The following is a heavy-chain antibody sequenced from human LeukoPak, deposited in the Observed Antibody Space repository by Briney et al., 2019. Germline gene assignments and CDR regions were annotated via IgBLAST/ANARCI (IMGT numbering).Heavy chain of an antibody. CDR1: GGTFSSYA. CDR3: ARGGCSGGSCYSPRRDYGMDV. J-gene: IGHJ6*04. D-gene: IGHD2-15*01. CDR2: XXPIFGTA. Sequence: ASVKVSCKASGGTFSSYAISWVRQAPGQGLEWXXXXXPIFGTANYAQKFQGRVTITADESTSTAYMELSSLRSEDTAVYYCARGGCSGGSCYSPRRDYGMDVWGKGTTVTVSS. V-gene: IGHV1-69*13.